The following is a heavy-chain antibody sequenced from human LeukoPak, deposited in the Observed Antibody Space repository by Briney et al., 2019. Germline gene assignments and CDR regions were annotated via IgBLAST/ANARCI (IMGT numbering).Heavy chain of an antibody. CDR3: ARPRHDHGDFRNPPDY. D-gene: IGHD4-17*01. CDR2: ISGSGGIT. J-gene: IGHJ4*02. V-gene: IGHV3-23*01. Sequence: PGGSLRLSCAPSGFTFSSYAMSWVRQAPGGGLEWVSTISGSGGITYYADFLKGRFTISRDNFKNTLYLQMNSLRADDTAVYYCARPRHDHGDFRNPPDYWGQGILVTVSS. CDR1: GFTFSSYA.